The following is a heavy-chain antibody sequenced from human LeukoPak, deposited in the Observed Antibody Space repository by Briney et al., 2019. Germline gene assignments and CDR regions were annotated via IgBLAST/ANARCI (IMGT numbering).Heavy chain of an antibody. CDR2: IYSGGST. CDR1: GFTVSSNY. Sequence: GGSLRLSCAASGFTVSSNYMNWVRQAPGKGPEWVSVIYSGGSTYYADSVEGRFTISRDNSKNTLYLQMNSLRGDDTAVYFCARGPQTDAFDIWGQGTMVTVSS. J-gene: IGHJ3*02. CDR3: ARGPQTDAFDI. V-gene: IGHV3-66*01.